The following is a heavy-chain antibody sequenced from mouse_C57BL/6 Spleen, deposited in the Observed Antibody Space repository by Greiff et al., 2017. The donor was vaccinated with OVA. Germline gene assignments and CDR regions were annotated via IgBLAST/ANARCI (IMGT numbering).Heavy chain of an antibody. CDR1: GFTFSSYA. D-gene: IGHD1-1*01. J-gene: IGHJ2*01. Sequence: EVKVEESGGGLVKPGGSLKLSCAASGFTFSSYAMSWVRQTPEKRLEWVATISDGGSYTYYPDNVKGRFTISRDNAKNNLYLQMSHLKSEDTAMYYCARGALRLYYFDYWGQGTTLTVSS. CDR2: ISDGGSYT. V-gene: IGHV5-4*03. CDR3: ARGALRLYYFDY.